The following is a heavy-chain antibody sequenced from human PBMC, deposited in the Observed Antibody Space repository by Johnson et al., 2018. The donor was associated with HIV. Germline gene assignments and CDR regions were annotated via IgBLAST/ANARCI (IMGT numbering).Heavy chain of an antibody. J-gene: IGHJ3*02. CDR1: GFTFDDYA. CDR3: AKGFGEWLAPDAFDI. D-gene: IGHD6-19*01. CDR2: ISWNSGSI. V-gene: IGHV3-9*01. Sequence: EVQLVESGGGLVQPGRSLRLSCAASGFTFDDYAMHWVRQAPGKGLEWVSGISWNSGSIGYADSVKGRFTISRDNAKNSLYLQMNSLRAEDTALYYCAKGFGEWLAPDAFDIWGQGTMVTVSS.